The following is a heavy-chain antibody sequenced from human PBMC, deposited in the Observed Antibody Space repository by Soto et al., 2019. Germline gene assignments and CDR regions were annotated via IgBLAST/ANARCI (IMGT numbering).Heavy chain of an antibody. CDR3: AKAEVDY. Sequence: GGSLRLSCAASGFNFVNNWMHWVRQAPGKGLEWVSRMNSDGMTTNYADSVKGRFTVSRDNAKNTLYLQMNSLRAEDTAVYYCAKAEVDYWGPCTLVTFSP. V-gene: IGHV3-74*01. J-gene: IGHJ4*02. CDR1: GFNFVNNW. CDR2: MNSDGMTT.